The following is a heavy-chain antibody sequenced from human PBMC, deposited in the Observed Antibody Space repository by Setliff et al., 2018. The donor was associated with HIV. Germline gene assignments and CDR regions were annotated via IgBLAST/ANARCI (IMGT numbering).Heavy chain of an antibody. J-gene: IGHJ5*02. CDR1: GYILTSYA. Sequence: ASVKVSCKASGYILTSYAIHWVRQAPGQGLEWMGWISPHNGDTNIPQRFKGRVTMTRDTSINTAYMELSRLRSDDTAVYYCARAHFLVAMTRNWFDPWGQGTLVTVSS. CDR3: ARAHFLVAMTRNWFDP. D-gene: IGHD5-12*01. CDR2: ISPHNGDT. V-gene: IGHV1-2*02.